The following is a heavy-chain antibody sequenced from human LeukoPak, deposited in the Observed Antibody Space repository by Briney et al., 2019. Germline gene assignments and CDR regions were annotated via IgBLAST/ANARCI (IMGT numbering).Heavy chain of an antibody. J-gene: IGHJ5*02. CDR3: ARARGSGRSSTTWFDP. D-gene: IGHD6-19*01. CDR2: IYYSGST. Sequence: SETLSLTCTVSGGSISSYYWSWIRQPPGKGLEWIGYIYYSGSTNYNPSLMSRGTISSDTSKNQFSLKLSSVTAADTAVYYCARARGSGRSSTTWFDPWGQGTLVTVSS. CDR1: GGSISSYY. V-gene: IGHV4-59*01.